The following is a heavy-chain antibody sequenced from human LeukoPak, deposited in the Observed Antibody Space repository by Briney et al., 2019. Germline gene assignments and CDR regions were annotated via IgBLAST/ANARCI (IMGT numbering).Heavy chain of an antibody. D-gene: IGHD6-6*01. CDR1: GFTFSNSW. CDR2: IKPDGSEK. Sequence: PGGSLRLSCAASGFTFSNSWMGWVRQAPGKGLEWVANIKPDGSEKFHVDSVKGRFTISRDNAKNSLYLQMNSLRAEDTAVYYCARTPYSSSSEAYYMDVWGQGALVTVSS. CDR3: ARTPYSSSSEAYYMDV. J-gene: IGHJ4*02. V-gene: IGHV3-7*01.